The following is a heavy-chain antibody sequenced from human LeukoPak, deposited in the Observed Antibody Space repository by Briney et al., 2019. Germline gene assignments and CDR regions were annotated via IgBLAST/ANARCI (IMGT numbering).Heavy chain of an antibody. Sequence: SGTLSLTCTVSGGSISSSSYYWGWIRQPPGKGLEWIGSIYYSGSTYYNPSLKSRVTISVDTSKNQFSLKLSSVTAADTAVYYCARAYSNYEVDYWGQGTLVTVSS. CDR1: GGSISSSSYY. CDR2: IYYSGST. D-gene: IGHD4-11*01. J-gene: IGHJ4*02. CDR3: ARAYSNYEVDY. V-gene: IGHV4-39*07.